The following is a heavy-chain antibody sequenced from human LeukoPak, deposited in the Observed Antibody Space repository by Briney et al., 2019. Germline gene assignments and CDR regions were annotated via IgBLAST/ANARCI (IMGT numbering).Heavy chain of an antibody. J-gene: IGHJ4*02. Sequence: SETLSLTCTVSGGFISSYYWSWIRQPAGKGLKWIGRIYTSGSTNYNPSLKSRVTMSVDTSKNQFSLKLNSVTAADTAVYYCARARSPNIAVAGACFDYWGQGTLVTVSS. CDR1: GGFISSYY. V-gene: IGHV4-4*07. D-gene: IGHD6-19*01. CDR3: ARARSPNIAVAGACFDY. CDR2: IYTSGST.